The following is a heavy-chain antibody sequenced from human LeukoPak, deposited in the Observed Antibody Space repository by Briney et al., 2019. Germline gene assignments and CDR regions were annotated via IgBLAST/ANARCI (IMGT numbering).Heavy chain of an antibody. D-gene: IGHD2-21*02. CDR1: GYTLATYF. V-gene: IGHV1-2*06. CDR2: IKPNSGVT. CDR3: ARPTYCGSDCYFNFDY. Sequence: ASLKVSCKMSGYTLATYFMHWVRQAPGQGLEWLGHIKPNSGVTNYAQKFRGRVTMTWDTSISTAYIELSGLTSDDTAIYYCARPTYCGSDCYFNFDYWSQGTLVTVAA. J-gene: IGHJ4*02.